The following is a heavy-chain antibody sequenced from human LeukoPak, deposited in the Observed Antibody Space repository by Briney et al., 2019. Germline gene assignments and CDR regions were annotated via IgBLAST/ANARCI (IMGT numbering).Heavy chain of an antibody. CDR1: GGSVRGFY. CDR3: ATGGAYTSGWYNI. J-gene: IGHJ4*02. V-gene: IGHV4-4*09. CDR2: IFSSGGT. Sequence: SETLSLTCTVSGGSVRGFYWTWIRQPPGGGMQWIVFIFSSGGTNYNPSLKSRVAISTDTSKNQVSLRVTSVTAADTAVYYCATGGAYTSGWYNIWGQGTLVSVSS. D-gene: IGHD6-19*01.